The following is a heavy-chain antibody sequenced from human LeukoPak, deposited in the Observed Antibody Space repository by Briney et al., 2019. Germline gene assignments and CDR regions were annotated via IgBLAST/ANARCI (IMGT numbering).Heavy chain of an antibody. V-gene: IGHV4-34*01. CDR3: ARKTSGYFYYFDY. CDR1: GGSFSGYY. CDR2: INHSGST. Sequence: SETLSLTCDVYGGSFSGYYWSWIRQPPEKGLEWIGEINHSGSTNYNPSLKSRVTISVDTSKNQFSLKLSSVTAADTAVYHCARKTSGYFYYFDYWGQGTLVTVSS. J-gene: IGHJ4*02. D-gene: IGHD3-22*01.